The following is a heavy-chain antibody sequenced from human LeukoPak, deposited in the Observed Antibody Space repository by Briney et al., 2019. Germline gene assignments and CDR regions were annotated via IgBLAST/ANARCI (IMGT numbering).Heavy chain of an antibody. D-gene: IGHD3-22*01. CDR3: TTGPGDTMIVVVITDYGGATDY. CDR1: GFTFSNAW. J-gene: IGHJ4*02. Sequence: GGSLRLSCAASGFTFSNAWMSWVRQAPGKGLEWVGRIKSKTDGGTTDYAAPVKGRFTISRDDSKNTLYLQMNSLKTEDTAVYYCTTGPGDTMIVVVITDYGGATDYWGQGTLVTVSS. V-gene: IGHV3-15*01. CDR2: IKSKTDGGTT.